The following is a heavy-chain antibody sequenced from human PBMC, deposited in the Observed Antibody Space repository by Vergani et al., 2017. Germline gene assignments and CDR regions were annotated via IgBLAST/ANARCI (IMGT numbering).Heavy chain of an antibody. CDR1: GCSISSYY. CDR2: IYYSGST. D-gene: IGHD3-22*01. Sequence: QVQLQESGPGLVKPSETLSLTCTVSGCSISSYYWSWIRQPPGKGLEWIGYIYYSGSTNYNPSLKSRVTISVDTSKNQFSLKLSAVTAADTAVYYCARSVAEVLRLLRLGWLDPWGQGTLVTVYS. J-gene: IGHJ5*02. CDR3: ARSVAEVLRLLRLGWLDP. V-gene: IGHV4-59*01.